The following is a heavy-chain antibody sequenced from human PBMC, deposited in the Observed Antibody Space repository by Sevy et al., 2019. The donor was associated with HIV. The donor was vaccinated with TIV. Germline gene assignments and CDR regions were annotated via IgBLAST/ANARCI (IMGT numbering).Heavy chain of an antibody. D-gene: IGHD2-21*02. CDR3: ARDYSPYCGGDCYVFDY. Sequence: GGSLRLSCAASGFTFSSYVMHWVRQAPGKGLEWVAVISYDGSNKYYADSVKGRFTISRDNSKNTLYLQMNSLRAEDTAVYYCARDYSPYCGGDCYVFDYWGQGTLVNVSS. V-gene: IGHV3-30-3*01. CDR2: ISYDGSNK. J-gene: IGHJ4*02. CDR1: GFTFSSYV.